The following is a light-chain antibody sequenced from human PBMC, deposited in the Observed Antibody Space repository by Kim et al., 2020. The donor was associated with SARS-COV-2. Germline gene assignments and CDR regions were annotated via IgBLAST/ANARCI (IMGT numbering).Light chain of an antibody. CDR3: NSRDSSGNHAV. CDR1: SLRSYY. CDR2: GKN. Sequence: SSELTQDPAVSLALGQTVRITCQGDSLRSYYASWYQQKPGQAPVLVIYGKNNRPSGIPDRFSGSSSGNTASFTITGAQAEDEADYYCNSRDSSGNHAVFG. V-gene: IGLV3-19*01. J-gene: IGLJ7*01.